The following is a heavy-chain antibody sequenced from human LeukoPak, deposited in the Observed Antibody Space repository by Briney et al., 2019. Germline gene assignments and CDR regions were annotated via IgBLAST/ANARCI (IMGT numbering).Heavy chain of an antibody. V-gene: IGHV3-23*01. CDR2: VSGSGGST. Sequence: GGSLRLSCAASGFIFSSHAMSWVRQAPGKGLEWVSVVSGSGGSTYYAESVKGRFTISRDNSKNTLYLQMNSLRAEDTAVYYCAKAVRGYSSSSNYWGQGTLVTVSS. J-gene: IGHJ4*02. D-gene: IGHD6-13*01. CDR3: AKAVRGYSSSSNY. CDR1: GFIFSSHA.